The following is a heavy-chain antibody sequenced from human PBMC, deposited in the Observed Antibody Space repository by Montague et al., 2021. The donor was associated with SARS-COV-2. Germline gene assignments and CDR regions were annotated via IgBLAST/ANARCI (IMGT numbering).Heavy chain of an antibody. Sequence: SLRLSCAASGFTFSDYYMSWIRQAPGKGLEWISYISSSGTSISYADSVKGRVTISRDNAKKFLYLQMNSLRVDDTAVYYCASPPGIRGREYWGQGILVIVSS. CDR1: GFTFSDYY. CDR2: ISSSGTSI. V-gene: IGHV3-11*01. CDR3: ASPPGIRGREY. J-gene: IGHJ4*02. D-gene: IGHD3-10*01.